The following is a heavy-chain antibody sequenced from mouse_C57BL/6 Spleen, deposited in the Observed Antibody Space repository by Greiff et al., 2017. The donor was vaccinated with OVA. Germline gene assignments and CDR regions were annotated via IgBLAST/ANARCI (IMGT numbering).Heavy chain of an antibody. Sequence: QVQLKESGPELVKPGASVKISCKASGYAFSSSWMNWVKQRPGKGLEWIGRIYPGDGDTNYNGKFKGKATLTADKSSSTAYMQLSSLTSEDSAVYFCAGYDGLAWFAYWGQGTLVTVSA. D-gene: IGHD2-3*01. J-gene: IGHJ3*01. CDR2: IYPGDGDT. CDR3: AGYDGLAWFAY. V-gene: IGHV1-82*01. CDR1: GYAFSSSW.